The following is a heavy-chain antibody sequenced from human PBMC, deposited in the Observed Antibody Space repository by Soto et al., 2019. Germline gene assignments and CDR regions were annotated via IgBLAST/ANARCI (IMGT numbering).Heavy chain of an antibody. CDR1: GYSFTSYW. CDR2: IYPGDSDT. V-gene: IGHV5-51*01. D-gene: IGHD6-13*01. CDR3: ARTHAGEQQLVLYGCLDV. J-gene: IGHJ6*02. Sequence: PGESLKISCKGSGYSFTSYWIGWVRQMPGKGLEWMGIIYPGDSDTRYSPSFQGQVTISADKSISTAYLQWSSLKASDTAMYYCARTHAGEQQLVLYGCLDVWGQGTTVTVSS.